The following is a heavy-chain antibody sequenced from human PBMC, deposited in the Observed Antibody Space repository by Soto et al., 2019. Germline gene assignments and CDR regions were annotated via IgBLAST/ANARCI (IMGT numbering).Heavy chain of an antibody. CDR2: ISTSGEST. Sequence: PGGSLRLSCAASGFTFSGSAMSWVRQAPGKGLEWVSSISTSGESTFYADSVKGRFTLSRDNSKSTVHVQMNSLRAEDTAVYYCAKMVTFLNRDHYGMDAWGQGTTVTVSS. D-gene: IGHD3-16*01. CDR1: GFTFSGSA. CDR3: AKMVTFLNRDHYGMDA. J-gene: IGHJ6*02. V-gene: IGHV3-23*01.